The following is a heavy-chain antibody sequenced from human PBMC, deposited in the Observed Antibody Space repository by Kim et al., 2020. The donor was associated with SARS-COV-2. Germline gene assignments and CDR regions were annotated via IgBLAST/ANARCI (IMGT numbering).Heavy chain of an antibody. CDR1: VDSVSSNSAA. D-gene: IGHD3-16*01. Sequence: SQTLSLTCAISVDSVSSNSAACNWIRQSPSRGREWLGRTYYRSKWYNDYAGSVKSRITINPDTSKNQFSLQLNSVTPEYTAVYYCARDEALRERWGNAFDIWGPGAMVTVSS. CDR2: TYYRSKWYN. CDR3: ARDEALRERWGNAFDI. V-gene: IGHV6-1*01. J-gene: IGHJ3*02.